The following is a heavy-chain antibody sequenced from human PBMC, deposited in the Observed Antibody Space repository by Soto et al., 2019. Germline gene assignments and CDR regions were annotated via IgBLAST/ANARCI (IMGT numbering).Heavy chain of an antibody. J-gene: IGHJ2*01. V-gene: IGHV3-30*18. Sequence: QVQLVESGGGVVQPGRSLRLSCAASGFTFSSYGMHWVRQAPAKGLEWVAIISYDGSNKYYADSVKARFTISSDNSKMTLFLQMNSLRAADTAVYYCAKELLPAAMSAWYFDLWGRGTLLSVSS. CDR3: AKELLPAAMSAWYFDL. CDR1: GFTFSSYG. CDR2: ISYDGSNK. D-gene: IGHD2-2*01.